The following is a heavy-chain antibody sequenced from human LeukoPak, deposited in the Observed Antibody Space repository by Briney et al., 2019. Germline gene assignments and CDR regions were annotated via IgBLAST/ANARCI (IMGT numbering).Heavy chain of an antibody. CDR1: GGSMSNDD. J-gene: IGHJ4*02. CDR2: IYYSGST. CDR3: ARRTRGLDY. V-gene: IGHV4-59*08. D-gene: IGHD3-10*01. Sequence: SETLSLTCTVSGGSMSNDDWTWIRQPPGQGLEWIGYIYYSGSTYYNPSLKGRVTISLDTSKNQFSLKLSSVTAADTAVYYCARRTRGLDYWGQGTLVTVSS.